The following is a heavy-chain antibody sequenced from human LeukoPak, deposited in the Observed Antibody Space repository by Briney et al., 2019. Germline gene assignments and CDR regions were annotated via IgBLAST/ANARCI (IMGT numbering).Heavy chain of an antibody. CDR2: IYSSGST. J-gene: IGHJ4*02. D-gene: IGHD3-22*01. CDR3: ARGRANYDSTGYYY. CDR1: GGSINSYY. V-gene: IGHV4-59*01. Sequence: SETLSLTCSVSGGSINSYYWTWIRQPPGKGLGWIGYIYSSGSTKYNPSLKSRVTITIDTSKNQFSLKLSSVTAADTAVYYCARGRANYDSTGYYYWGQGILVTVSS.